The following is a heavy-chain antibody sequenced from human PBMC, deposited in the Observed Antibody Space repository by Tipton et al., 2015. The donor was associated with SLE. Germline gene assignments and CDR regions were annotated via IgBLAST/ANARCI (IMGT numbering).Heavy chain of an antibody. CDR3: ARQGQQLVRPYCYGMDV. CDR2: IYYSGST. J-gene: IGHJ6*02. V-gene: IGHV4-59*08. D-gene: IGHD6-13*01. CDR1: GGSISSYY. Sequence: LRLSCTVSGGSISSYYWSWIRQPPGKGLEWIGYIYYSGSTNYNPSLKSRVTISVDTSKNQFSLKLNSVTAADTAVYYCARQGQQLVRPYCYGMDVWGQGTTVTVSS.